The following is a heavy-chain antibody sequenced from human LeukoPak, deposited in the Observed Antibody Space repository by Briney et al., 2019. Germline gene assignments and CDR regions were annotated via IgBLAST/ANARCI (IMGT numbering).Heavy chain of an antibody. D-gene: IGHD3-10*01. V-gene: IGHV4-39*07. CDR1: GGSISSSSHY. Sequence: SETLSLTCTVSGGSISSSSHYWGWIRQPPGKGLEWIGSIYYSGSTYYNPSLKSRVTISVDTSKNQFSLKLSSVTAADTAVYYCTSMVRGVNAYYFDYWGQGTLVTVSS. J-gene: IGHJ4*02. CDR2: IYYSGST. CDR3: TSMVRGVNAYYFDY.